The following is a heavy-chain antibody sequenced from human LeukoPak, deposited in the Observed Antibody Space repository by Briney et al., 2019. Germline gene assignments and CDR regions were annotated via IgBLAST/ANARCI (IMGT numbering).Heavy chain of an antibody. CDR2: ISWNSGSI. Sequence: GGSLRLSCAASGFTFDDYAMHWVRQAPGKGLEWVSGISWNSGSIGDADSVKGRFTISRDNAKNSLYLQMNSLRAEDTALYYCAKGLPGAATPYYFDYWGQGTLVTVSS. J-gene: IGHJ4*02. CDR1: GFTFDDYA. CDR3: AKGLPGAATPYYFDY. V-gene: IGHV3-9*01. D-gene: IGHD2-15*01.